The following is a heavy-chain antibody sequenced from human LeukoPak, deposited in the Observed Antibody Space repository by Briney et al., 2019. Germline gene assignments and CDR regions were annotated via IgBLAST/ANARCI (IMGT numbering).Heavy chain of an antibody. V-gene: IGHV3-30*03. D-gene: IGHD4-23*01. CDR1: GFTFSIYV. Sequence: GESLRLSCAASGFTFSIYVMHWVRQAPGKGLEWVAVISYGGTNKDYTDSVKGRFTISRDDSRNTLYLQMNSLRAEDTAVYYCARDLAYGGKVGVFDYWGQGTLVTVSA. J-gene: IGHJ4*02. CDR3: ARDLAYGGKVGVFDY. CDR2: ISYGGTNK.